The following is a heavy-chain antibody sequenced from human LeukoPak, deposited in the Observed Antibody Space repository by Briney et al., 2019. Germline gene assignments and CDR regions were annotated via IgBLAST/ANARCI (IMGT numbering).Heavy chain of an antibody. CDR3: ARVHCSSGKCYLAHFDY. J-gene: IGHJ4*02. CDR2: ISSSSSYI. CDR1: GFTFSSYS. D-gene: IGHD2-15*01. Sequence: RGGSLRLSCAASGFTFSSYSMNWVRQAPGKGLEWVSSISSSSSYIYYADSVKGRFTISRDNAKNSLYLQMNSLRAEDTAVYYCARVHCSSGKCYLAHFDYWGQGALVTVSS. V-gene: IGHV3-21*01.